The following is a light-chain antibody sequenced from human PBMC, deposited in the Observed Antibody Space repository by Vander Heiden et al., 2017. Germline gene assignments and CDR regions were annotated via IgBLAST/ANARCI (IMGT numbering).Light chain of an antibody. CDR2: VKT. CDR1: SSTVGAGSD. Sequence: QSVRSQPPSVSGAPGQGVTIPCTGSSSTVGAGSDVHGYRELPGTAPKPPTHVKTHRRSGVPDRFSASTYGTSASVSTTRLQAEEEADYYCQSDESSPSVWVFGPGTKVTVL. J-gene: IGLJ1*01. CDR3: QSDESSPSVWV. V-gene: IGLV1-40*01.